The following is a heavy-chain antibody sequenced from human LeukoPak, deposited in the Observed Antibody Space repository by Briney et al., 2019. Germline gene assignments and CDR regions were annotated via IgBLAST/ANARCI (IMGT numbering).Heavy chain of an antibody. V-gene: IGHV4-34*01. CDR2: INHSGST. Sequence: SETLSLTCAVYGGSFSGYYWSWIRQPPGKGLEWIGEINHSGSTNYNPSLKSRVTISVDTSKNQSSLKLSSVTAADTAVYYCARGRRLRGYSYGYGYWGQGTLVTVSS. CDR3: ARGRRLRGYSYGYGY. J-gene: IGHJ4*02. CDR1: GGSFSGYY. D-gene: IGHD5-18*01.